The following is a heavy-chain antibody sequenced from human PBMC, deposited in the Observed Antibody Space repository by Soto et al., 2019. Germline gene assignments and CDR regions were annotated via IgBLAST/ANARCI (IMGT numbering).Heavy chain of an antibody. CDR2: IYPGDSDT. Sequence: PGESLKISCKGSGYSFTSYWIGWVRQMPGKGLEWRGIIYPGDSDTRYSPSFQGQVTISADKSISTAYLQWSSLKASDTAMYYCARQAPYDFWSGYLYYYYGMDVWGQGTTVTVSS. V-gene: IGHV5-51*01. CDR3: ARQAPYDFWSGYLYYYYGMDV. D-gene: IGHD3-3*01. J-gene: IGHJ6*02. CDR1: GYSFTSYW.